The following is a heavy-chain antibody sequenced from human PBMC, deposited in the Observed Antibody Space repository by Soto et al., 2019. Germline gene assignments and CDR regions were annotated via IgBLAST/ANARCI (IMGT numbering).Heavy chain of an antibody. Sequence: GGSLRLSCAASGFTFSSYAMSWVRQAPGKGLEWVSAISGSGGSTYYADSVKGRFTISRDNSKNTLYLQMNSLRAEDTVVYYCAKDRDVVVVAVNWFDPWGQGTLVTVSS. CDR1: GFTFSSYA. J-gene: IGHJ5*02. V-gene: IGHV3-23*01. D-gene: IGHD2-15*01. CDR2: ISGSGGST. CDR3: AKDRDVVVVAVNWFDP.